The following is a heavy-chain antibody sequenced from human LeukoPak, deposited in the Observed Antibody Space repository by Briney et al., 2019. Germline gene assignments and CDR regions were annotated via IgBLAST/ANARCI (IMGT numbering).Heavy chain of an antibody. V-gene: IGHV1-69*04. Sequence: GASVKVSCKASGYTFTSYDINWVRQATGQGLEWMGRIIPILGIANYAQKFQGRVTITADKSTSTAYMELSSLRSEDTAVYYCASGDSSGYYYDYWGQGTLVTVSS. D-gene: IGHD3-22*01. CDR1: GYTFTSYD. CDR2: IIPILGIA. CDR3: ASGDSSGYYYDY. J-gene: IGHJ4*02.